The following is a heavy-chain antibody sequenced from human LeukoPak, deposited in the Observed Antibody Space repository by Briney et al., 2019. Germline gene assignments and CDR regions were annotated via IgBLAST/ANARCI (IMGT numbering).Heavy chain of an antibody. Sequence: PGGSLRLSCSASGFTFSTYTMHWVRQAPGNGLEYVSGTSNNGGTTYYADSVKGRFTTSRDNSKDTLYLQMSSLRAEDTAVYYCVKDPAKNYYGSGSYYNGGIDYWGQGTLVTVSS. J-gene: IGHJ4*02. CDR3: VKDPAKNYYGSGSYYNGGIDY. D-gene: IGHD3-10*01. V-gene: IGHV3-64D*06. CDR2: TSNNGGTT. CDR1: GFTFSTYT.